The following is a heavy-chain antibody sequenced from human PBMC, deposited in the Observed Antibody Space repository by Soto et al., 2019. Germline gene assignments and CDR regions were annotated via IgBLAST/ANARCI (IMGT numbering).Heavy chain of an antibody. J-gene: IGHJ5*02. CDR2: ISAYNGNT. V-gene: IGHV1-18*01. CDR3: AGVGYCSGGSFYRGWFDP. Sequence: QVQLVQSGAEVKKPGASVKVSCKASGYTFTSYGISWVRQAPGQGREWMGWISAYNGNTNYAQKLQGRGTMTTDTSASTAYMELRRLRSDDTAVYYCAGVGYCSGGSFYRGWFDPWGQGTLVTVSS. CDR1: GYTFTSYG. D-gene: IGHD2-15*01.